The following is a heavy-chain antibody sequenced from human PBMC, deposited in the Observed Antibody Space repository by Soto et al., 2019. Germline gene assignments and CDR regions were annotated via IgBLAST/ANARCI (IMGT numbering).Heavy chain of an antibody. Sequence: GGSLRLSCAASGFTFTNYAMSWVRQAPGKGLEWVSSISGGGASTYYADSVKGRFTISRDNSKNTLYLQMNSLRAEDTAVYYCANDIVVSPIAVANWFDPWGQGTLVTVSS. CDR2: ISGGGAST. V-gene: IGHV3-23*01. CDR3: ANDIVVSPIAVANWFDP. CDR1: GFTFTNYA. J-gene: IGHJ5*02. D-gene: IGHD2-2*01.